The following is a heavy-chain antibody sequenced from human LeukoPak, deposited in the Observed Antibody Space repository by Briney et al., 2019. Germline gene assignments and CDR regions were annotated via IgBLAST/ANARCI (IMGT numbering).Heavy chain of an antibody. J-gene: IGHJ6*03. D-gene: IGHD6-13*01. CDR3: AREIQGWVAFAIAAAGKGGYYYYYMDV. CDR1: GGSISSYY. CDR2: IYYSGST. V-gene: IGHV4-59*01. Sequence: SETLSLTCTVSGGSISSYYWSWIRQPPPKELEWIGYIYYSGSTNYNPSLKSRVTISVDTSKNQFSLKLSSVTAADTAVYYCAREIQGWVAFAIAAAGKGGYYYYYMDVWGKGTTVTVSS.